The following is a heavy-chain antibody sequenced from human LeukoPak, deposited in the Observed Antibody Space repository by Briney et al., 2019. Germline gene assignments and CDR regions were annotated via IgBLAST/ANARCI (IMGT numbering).Heavy chain of an antibody. V-gene: IGHV4-38-2*02. CDR1: GYSISSAYY. Sequence: PSETLSLTCTVSGYSISSAYYWGWIRQPPGKGLEWIGNIYHSGSTYYNPSLKSRVTISVDTSKYQFSLKLSSVTAADTAVYYCAGDSSGYYFDYWGQGTLVTVSS. D-gene: IGHD3-22*01. CDR3: AGDSSGYYFDY. J-gene: IGHJ4*02. CDR2: IYHSGST.